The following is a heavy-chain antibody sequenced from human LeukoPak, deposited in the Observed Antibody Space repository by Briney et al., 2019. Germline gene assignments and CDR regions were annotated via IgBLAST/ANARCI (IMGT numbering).Heavy chain of an antibody. Sequence: GGSLGLSCAASGFTFSSYSMNWVRQAPGKGLEWVSSISSSSSYIYYADSVKGRFTISRDNAKNSLYLQMNSLRAEDTAVYYCARGTYLVPAASSIDYWGQGTLVTVSS. V-gene: IGHV3-21*01. CDR1: GFTFSSYS. CDR2: ISSSSSYI. CDR3: ARGTYLVPAASSIDY. D-gene: IGHD2-2*01. J-gene: IGHJ4*02.